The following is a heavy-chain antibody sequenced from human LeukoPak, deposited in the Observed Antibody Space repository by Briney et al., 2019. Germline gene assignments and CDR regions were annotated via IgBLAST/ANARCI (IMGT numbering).Heavy chain of an antibody. D-gene: IGHD6-19*01. CDR2: IYHSGST. CDR3: ARLVAAPRGWFDP. Sequence: SQTLSLTCAVSGGSISSGGYSWSWIRQPPGKGLEWIGYIYHSGSTNYNPSLNSRVTISVDTFKNQFSLKLSSVTAADTAVYYCARLVAAPRGWFDPWGQGTLVTVSS. CDR1: GGSISSGGYS. V-gene: IGHV4-30-2*03. J-gene: IGHJ5*02.